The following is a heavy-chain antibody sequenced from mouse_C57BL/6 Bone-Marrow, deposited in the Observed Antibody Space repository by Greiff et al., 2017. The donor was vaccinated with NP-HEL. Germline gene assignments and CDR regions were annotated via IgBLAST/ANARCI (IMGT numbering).Heavy chain of an antibody. CDR1: GYTFTSYW. J-gene: IGHJ2*01. D-gene: IGHD1-1*01. V-gene: IGHV1-52*01. CDR2: IDPSDSET. CDR3: ARYRYYGWDYFDY. Sequence: QVQLQQPGAELVRPGSSVKLSCKASGYTFTSYWMHWVKQRPIQGLEWIGNIDPSDSETHYNQKFKDKATLTVDKSSSTAYMQLSSLTSEDSAVYYCARYRYYGWDYFDYWGKGTTLTVSS.